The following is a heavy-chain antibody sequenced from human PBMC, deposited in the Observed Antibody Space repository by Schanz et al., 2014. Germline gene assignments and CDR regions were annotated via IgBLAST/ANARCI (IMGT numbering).Heavy chain of an antibody. CDR3: VKDLQRELLRDDHYYGMDV. Sequence: VQLVESGGGVVRPGGSLRLSCAASGFSFSSYTMSWVRQAPGKGLEWVAVVCYDGSKKYYADSVKGRFTTSRDNSKNTMYLQMNSLRAEDTAVYYCVKDLQRELLRDDHYYGMDVWGQGTTVTVSS. CDR1: GFSFSSYT. CDR2: VCYDGSKK. D-gene: IGHD1-26*01. J-gene: IGHJ6*02. V-gene: IGHV3-33*06.